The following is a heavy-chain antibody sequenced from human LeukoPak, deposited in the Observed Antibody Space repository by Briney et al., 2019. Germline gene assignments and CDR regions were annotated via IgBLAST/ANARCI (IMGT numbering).Heavy chain of an antibody. Sequence: GSLRLSCAASGFTFSSYSMNWVRQAPGKGLEWVSSISSSSTYIYYADSVKGRFTIPRDNAKNSLYLQMNSLRAEDTGVYYCARELVAVPAAHTARGSWDWCQGTLVTVSS. CDR1: GFTFSSYS. CDR3: ARELVAVPAAHTARGSWD. D-gene: IGHD2-2*01. CDR2: ISSSSTYI. J-gene: IGHJ4*02. V-gene: IGHV3-21*01.